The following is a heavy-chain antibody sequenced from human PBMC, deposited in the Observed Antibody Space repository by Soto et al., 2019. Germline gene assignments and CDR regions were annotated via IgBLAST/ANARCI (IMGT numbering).Heavy chain of an antibody. CDR2: IIPMFGTP. J-gene: IGHJ4*02. V-gene: IGHV1-69*01. Sequence: QVQLVQSGAEVKKPGSSVKVSCKASGDAFSNYIFDWVRQAPGQGLEWMGGIIPMFGTPKYAETFQDRVTISADVSTATAYMELTSLRFDDTAVYYCARGRDQPPVGLYFDSWGEGPRVTVSS. D-gene: IGHD1-26*01. CDR3: ARGRDQPPVGLYFDS. CDR1: GDAFSNYI.